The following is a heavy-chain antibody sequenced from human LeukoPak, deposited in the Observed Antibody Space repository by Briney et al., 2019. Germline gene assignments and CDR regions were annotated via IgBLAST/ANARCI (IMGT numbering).Heavy chain of an antibody. Sequence: ASVKVSCKASGYTFTSYDINWVRLATGQGLEWMGWMNPNSGNTGYVQKFQGRVTMTRNTSISTAYMELSSLKSEDTGVYYCARGGGSSYGYYYGLDVWGQGTTVIVSS. CDR3: ARGGGSSYGYYYGLDV. CDR2: MNPNSGNT. CDR1: GYTFTSYD. D-gene: IGHD6-6*01. J-gene: IGHJ6*02. V-gene: IGHV1-8*01.